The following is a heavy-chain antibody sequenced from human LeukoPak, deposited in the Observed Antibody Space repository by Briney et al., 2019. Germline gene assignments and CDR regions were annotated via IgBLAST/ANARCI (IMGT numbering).Heavy chain of an antibody. Sequence: GGSLRLSCAASGFTFSSYSMNWVRQAPGKGLEWVSYISSSSSTIYYADSVKGRFTISRDNAKNSLYLQMNSLRDEDTAVYYCARDDPDCSGGSCYSAFDIWGQGTMVTVSS. CDR2: ISSSSSTI. V-gene: IGHV3-48*02. CDR3: ARDDPDCSGGSCYSAFDI. CDR1: GFTFSSYS. J-gene: IGHJ3*02. D-gene: IGHD2-15*01.